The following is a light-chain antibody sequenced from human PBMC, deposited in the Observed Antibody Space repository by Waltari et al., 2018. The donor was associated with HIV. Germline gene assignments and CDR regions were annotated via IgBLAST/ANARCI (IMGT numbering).Light chain of an antibody. V-gene: IGLV1-47*01. Sequence: QSVLTPPPSASGTPGQRVTIPCSGANSDIGSTYVSWYHQPPGTAPKLLSYRNNQRPAGVPDRFPGSKSGTSASLAISGLRAEDEADYYCAAWDVSLRGAYVFGTGTKVAVL. J-gene: IGLJ1*01. CDR2: RNN. CDR1: NSDIGSTY. CDR3: AAWDVSLRGAYV.